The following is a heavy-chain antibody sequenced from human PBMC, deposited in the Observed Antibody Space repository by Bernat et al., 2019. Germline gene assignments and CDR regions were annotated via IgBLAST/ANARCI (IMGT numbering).Heavy chain of an antibody. J-gene: IGHJ3*02. Sequence: QVQLVESGGGVVQPGRSLRLSCAASGFTFSSYAMHWVRQAPGKGLEWVAVISYDGSNKYYADSVKGRFTISRDNSKNTLYLQMNSLRAEDTAVYYCASIVLMVYATDTAFDTWGQGTMVTVSS. D-gene: IGHD2-8*01. CDR2: ISYDGSNK. CDR1: GFTFSSYA. V-gene: IGHV3-30-3*01. CDR3: ASIVLMVYATDTAFDT.